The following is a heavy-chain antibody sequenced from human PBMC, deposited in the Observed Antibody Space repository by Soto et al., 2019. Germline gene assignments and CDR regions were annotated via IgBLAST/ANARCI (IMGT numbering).Heavy chain of an antibody. D-gene: IGHD5-12*01. V-gene: IGHV4-30-4*01. CDR3: ARAGGYSGYGTTDF. CDR2: IYHTGTT. J-gene: IGHJ4*02. Sequence: QVQLQESGPGLVKPSQTLSLTCTVSGGSISSGDYYWSWIRQSPGKGLEWIGYIYHTGTTYYNPSLKSRVTMSVDRSKNQFSLKLSSVTAADTAVYYCARAGGYSGYGTTDFWGQGTLVTVSS. CDR1: GGSISSGDYY.